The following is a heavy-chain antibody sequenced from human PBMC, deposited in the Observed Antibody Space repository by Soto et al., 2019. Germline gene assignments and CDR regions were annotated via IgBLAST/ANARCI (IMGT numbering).Heavy chain of an antibody. CDR1: GFIFTSSS. V-gene: IGHV1-58*01. D-gene: IGHD3-22*01. CDR3: AAGDSSGYYGG. CDR2: ITVGTGNT. Sequence: GASVKVSGKASGFIFTSSSVQWVRQARGQRLEWIGWITVGTGNTNYAQKFHERVTITRDMSTSTAYMELSKLRSEDTAVYYCAAGDSSGYYGGWGQGTQVTVSS. J-gene: IGHJ4*02.